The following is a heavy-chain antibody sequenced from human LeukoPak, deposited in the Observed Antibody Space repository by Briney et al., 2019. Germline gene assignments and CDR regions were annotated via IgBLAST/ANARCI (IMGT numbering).Heavy chain of an antibody. D-gene: IGHD6-6*01. Sequence: GASVKVSCKASGYTFTGYYMHWVRQAPGQGLEWVGWITPNSGGTNYAQKFQGRVTMTRDTSISTAYMELSRLRSDDTAVYYCARGRIAARGNWFDPWGQGTLVTVSS. CDR3: ARGRIAARGNWFDP. J-gene: IGHJ5*02. CDR2: ITPNSGGT. CDR1: GYTFTGYY. V-gene: IGHV1-2*02.